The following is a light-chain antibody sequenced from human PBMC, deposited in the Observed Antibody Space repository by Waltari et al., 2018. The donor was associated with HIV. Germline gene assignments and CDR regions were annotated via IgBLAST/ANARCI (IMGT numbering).Light chain of an antibody. CDR2: STN. V-gene: IGLV8-61*01. Sequence: QTVVTQEPSLSVPPGGTVTLTCGLSTGSVSNSSHPSWYQQTPGQVPRTLIYSTNPRSSGVPDRFSGSILGNKAALTITGAQADDESDYYCVLYMGSDVWVFGGGTKLTVL. J-gene: IGLJ3*02. CDR3: VLYMGSDVWV. CDR1: TGSVSNSSH.